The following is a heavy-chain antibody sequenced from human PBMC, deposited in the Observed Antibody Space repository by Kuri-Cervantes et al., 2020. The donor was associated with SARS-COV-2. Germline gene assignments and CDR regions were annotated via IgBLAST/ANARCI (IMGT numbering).Heavy chain of an antibody. J-gene: IGHJ4*02. D-gene: IGHD6-6*01. V-gene: IGHV1-2*02. CDR2: INPNSGGT. CDR3: ARDLAAEYSSSGY. CDR1: GGTFSSYA. Sequence: ASVKVSCKASGGTFSSYAISWVRQAPGQGLEWMGWINPNSGGTNYAQKFQGRVTMTRDTSISTAYMELSRLRSDDTAVYYCARDLAAEYSSSGYWGQGTLVTVSS.